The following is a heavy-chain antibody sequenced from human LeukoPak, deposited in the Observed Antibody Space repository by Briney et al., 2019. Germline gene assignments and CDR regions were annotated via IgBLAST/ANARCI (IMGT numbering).Heavy chain of an antibody. CDR1: GYTFTGYY. V-gene: IGHV1-2*04. Sequence: ASVKVSCKASGYTFTGYYMHWVRQAPGQGLEWMGWINPNSGGTNYAQKFQGWVTMTRDTSISTAYMELSRLRSDDTAVYYCAREGYRITMVRGVIGSLGMDVWGKGTTVTVSS. CDR2: INPNSGGT. J-gene: IGHJ6*04. D-gene: IGHD3-10*01. CDR3: AREGYRITMVRGVIGSLGMDV.